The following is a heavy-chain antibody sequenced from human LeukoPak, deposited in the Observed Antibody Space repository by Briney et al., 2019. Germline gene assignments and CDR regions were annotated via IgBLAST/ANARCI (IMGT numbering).Heavy chain of an antibody. J-gene: IGHJ4*02. CDR3: ARGVYLGHGYYFDY. D-gene: IGHD2-8*01. Sequence: SVTLSLTCTVSGGSISSYYWNWIRQPAGKGLEWIGHIYTSGSTNYNSSLKSRVTMSVDTSKNQFSVKLNSVIAADTAMYYCARGVYLGHGYYFDYWGQGTLVTVSS. CDR2: IYTSGST. CDR1: GGSISSYY. V-gene: IGHV4-4*07.